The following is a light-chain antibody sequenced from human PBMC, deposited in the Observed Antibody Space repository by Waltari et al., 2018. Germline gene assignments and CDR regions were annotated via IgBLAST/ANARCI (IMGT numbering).Light chain of an antibody. CDR1: QGISSY. CDR2: AAS. J-gene: IGKJ2*01. CDR3: QQYYSYLLYT. Sequence: AIRMTQSPSSLSASTGDRVTITCRASQGISSYLAWYQQKPGQAPKLLIYAASTLQSGVPSRFSGSGSGTDFTLTISCLQSEDFATYYCQQYYSYLLYTFGQGTKLEIK. V-gene: IGKV1-8*01.